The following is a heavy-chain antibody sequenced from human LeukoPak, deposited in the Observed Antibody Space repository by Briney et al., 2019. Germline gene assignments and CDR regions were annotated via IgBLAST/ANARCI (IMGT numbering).Heavy chain of an antibody. CDR3: ARTIAQYTSSWLYYYYGMDV. D-gene: IGHD6-13*01. CDR1: GFTLNSYA. CDR2: ISGNGDDT. J-gene: IGHJ6*02. Sequence: PGGSLRLSCTVSGFTLNSYAMSWVRQAPGKGLEWVSSISGNGDDTYHADSVKGRFTVSRDNSKSTLYLQMNSLRAEDTAVFYCARTIAQYTSSWLYYYYGMDVWGQGTTVTVSS. V-gene: IGHV3-23*01.